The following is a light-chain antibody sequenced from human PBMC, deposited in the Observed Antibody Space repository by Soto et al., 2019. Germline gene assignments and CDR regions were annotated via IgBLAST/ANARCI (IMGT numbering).Light chain of an antibody. J-gene: IGLJ1*01. CDR3: CSYAGSYTWV. V-gene: IGLV2-11*01. CDR1: SSDVGGYNF. CDR2: DVS. Sequence: QSVLTQPRSVSGSPGQSVTISCTGTSSDVGGYNFVSWYQQHPGKAPKLMIYDVSKRPSGVHDRLSGSKSGNTASLTISGLQAEDEAEYYCCSYAGSYTWVFGTGTKLPVL.